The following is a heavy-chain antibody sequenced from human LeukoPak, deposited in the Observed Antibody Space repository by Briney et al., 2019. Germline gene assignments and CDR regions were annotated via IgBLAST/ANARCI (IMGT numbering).Heavy chain of an antibody. J-gene: IGHJ4*02. V-gene: IGHV3-7*04. CDR1: GFTFSSYW. Sequence: PGGPLRLSCAASGFTFSSYWMSWVRQAPGKGLEWVANIKQDGSEKYYVDSVKGRFTISRDNAKNSLYLQVNSLRAEDTAVYYCASEGSSSLGLDYWGQGTLVTVSS. CDR3: ASEGSSSLGLDY. D-gene: IGHD6-13*01. CDR2: IKQDGSEK.